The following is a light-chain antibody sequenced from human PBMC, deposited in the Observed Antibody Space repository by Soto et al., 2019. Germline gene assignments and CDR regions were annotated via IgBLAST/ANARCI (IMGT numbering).Light chain of an antibody. Sequence: EIVMTQSPVTLSASPGERVTLSCRASQGVGSDVASYQQKPCQAPGLLIYGASIREVGVPARFSGSGSGTVFTLTISRLQSEDFAVYYCQQYYNLPPFPYGPGTIVDIK. V-gene: IGKV3-15*01. J-gene: IGKJ3*01. CDR1: QGVGSD. CDR2: GAS. CDR3: QQYYNLPPFP.